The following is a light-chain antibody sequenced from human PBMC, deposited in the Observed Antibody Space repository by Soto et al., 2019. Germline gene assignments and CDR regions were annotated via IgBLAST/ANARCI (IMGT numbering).Light chain of an antibody. Sequence: DIQMTQPPSSRSASVGDRVTITCRASQSISSYLNWYQQKPGKAPKLLIYAASSLQSGVPSRFSGSGSGTDFTLTISSLQPEDFATYYCQQSYSTPPTFGQGSKVDI. CDR3: QQSYSTPPT. V-gene: IGKV1-39*01. J-gene: IGKJ1*01. CDR1: QSISSY. CDR2: AAS.